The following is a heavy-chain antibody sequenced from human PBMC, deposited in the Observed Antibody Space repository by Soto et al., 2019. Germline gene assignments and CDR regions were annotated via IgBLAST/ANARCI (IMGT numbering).Heavy chain of an antibody. D-gene: IGHD4-17*01. CDR2: ISYDGSNK. V-gene: IGHV3-30-3*01. J-gene: IGHJ5*02. CDR3: ARDSYDYGDPPWGWFDP. CDR1: GFTFSSYA. Sequence: LRLSCAASGFTFSSYAMHWVRQAPGKGLEWVAVISYDGSNKYYADSVKGRFTISRGNSKNTLYLQMNSLRAEDTAVYYCARDSYDYGDPPWGWFDPWGQGTLVTVSS.